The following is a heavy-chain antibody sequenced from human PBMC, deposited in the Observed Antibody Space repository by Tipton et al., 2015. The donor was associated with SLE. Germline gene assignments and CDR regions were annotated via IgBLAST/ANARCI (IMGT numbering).Heavy chain of an antibody. V-gene: IGHV3-21*01. D-gene: IGHD2-21*01. Sequence: GSLRLSCAASGFTFSSYAMNWVRQAPGKGLEWVSSISSSSSYIYYADSVKGRFTTSRDNAKNSLYLQMNNLRAEDTAVYYCARGGGGDDAFDIWGQGTMVTVSS. J-gene: IGHJ3*02. CDR1: GFTFSSYA. CDR2: ISSSSSYI. CDR3: ARGGGGDDAFDI.